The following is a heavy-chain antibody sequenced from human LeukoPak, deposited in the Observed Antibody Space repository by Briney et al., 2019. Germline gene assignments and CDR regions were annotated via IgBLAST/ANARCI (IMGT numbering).Heavy chain of an antibody. CDR2: INHGGST. J-gene: IGHJ6*04. CDR3: ARVRVDVVRGARYGMDV. CDR1: GETFSDFH. V-gene: IGHV4-34*01. Sequence: PSETLSLTCAVYGETFSDFHWSWIRQSPRKGLEWIGEINHGGSTNYNPSLKSRVTISVDTSKNQFSLRLSSVTAADTAVYCCARVRVDVVRGARYGMDVWGKGTTVTVSS. D-gene: IGHD3-10*01.